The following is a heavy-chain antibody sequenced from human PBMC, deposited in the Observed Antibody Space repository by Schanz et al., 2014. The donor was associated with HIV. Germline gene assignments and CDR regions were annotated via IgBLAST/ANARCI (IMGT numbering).Heavy chain of an antibody. V-gene: IGHV1-69*01. CDR3: ARYPRLIEFGSPQGLDV. CDR2: IIPIFDAA. Sequence: QVQLVQSGAEVKRPGSTVKVSCTASGGTLISTYGFSWARQAPGQGLEWMGGIIPIFDAANYAQTFQGRLTITADESTGTVYMELTRLRYEDTAVYYCARYPRLIEFGSPQGLDVWGQGTTVTVSS. CDR1: GGTLISTYG. J-gene: IGHJ6*02. D-gene: IGHD6-6*01.